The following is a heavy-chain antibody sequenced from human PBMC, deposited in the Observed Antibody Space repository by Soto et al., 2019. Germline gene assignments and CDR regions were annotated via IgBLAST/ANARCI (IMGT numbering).Heavy chain of an antibody. J-gene: IGHJ4*02. V-gene: IGHV3-7*01. CDR1: GFTFRSYW. CDR3: ASPRGGGYRIFDY. Sequence: EVQLVESGGGLVRPGGSLRLSCVASGFTFRSYWMTWIRQAPGKGLEWVGNIKEDGSEEKYVDSVKGRFTISRDTAKNSLYLQMTSLRVEDTAIYYCASPRGGGYRIFDYWGRGTLVTVSS. CDR2: IKEDGSEE. D-gene: IGHD1-26*01.